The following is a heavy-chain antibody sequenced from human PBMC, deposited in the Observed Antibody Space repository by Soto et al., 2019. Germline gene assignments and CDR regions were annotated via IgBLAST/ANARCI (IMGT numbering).Heavy chain of an antibody. Sequence: GASVKVSCKASGGTFSSYAISWVRQAPGQGLEWMGGIIPIFGTANYAQKFQGRVTITADESTSTAYMELSSLRSEDTAVYYCARDPGKYYDSSGYYPAPYYYYGMDVWGQGTTVTVSS. CDR1: GGTFSSYA. V-gene: IGHV1-69*13. CDR3: ARDPGKYYDSSGYYPAPYYYYGMDV. D-gene: IGHD3-22*01. CDR2: IIPIFGTA. J-gene: IGHJ6*02.